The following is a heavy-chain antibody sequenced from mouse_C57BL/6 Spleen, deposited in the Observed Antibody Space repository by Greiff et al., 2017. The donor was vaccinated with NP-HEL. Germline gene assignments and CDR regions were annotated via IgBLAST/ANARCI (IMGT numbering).Heavy chain of an antibody. CDR3: ARRGWDEDYFDY. CDR2: IYPSDSET. V-gene: IGHV1-61*01. D-gene: IGHD4-1*01. Sequence: QVQLQQPGAELVRPGSSVKLSCKASGYTFTSYWMDWVKQRPGQGLEWIGNIYPSDSETHYNQKFKDKATLTVDKSSSTAYMQLSSLTSEDSAVYYWARRGWDEDYFDYWGQGTTLTVSS. J-gene: IGHJ2*01. CDR1: GYTFTSYW.